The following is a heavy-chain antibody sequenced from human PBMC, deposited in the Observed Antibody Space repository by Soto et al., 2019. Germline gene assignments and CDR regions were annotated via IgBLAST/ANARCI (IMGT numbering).Heavy chain of an antibody. D-gene: IGHD3-22*01. CDR2: IIPIFGTA. CDR1: GGTFSRYA. Sequence: SVKVSCKASGGTFSRYAISWVRQAPGQGLEWMGGIIPIFGTANYAQKFQGRVTITADESTSTAYMELSSLRSEDTAVYYCAYSTTAYYDSSGFRYWGQGTLVTVSS. V-gene: IGHV1-69*13. CDR3: AYSTTAYYDSSGFRY. J-gene: IGHJ4*02.